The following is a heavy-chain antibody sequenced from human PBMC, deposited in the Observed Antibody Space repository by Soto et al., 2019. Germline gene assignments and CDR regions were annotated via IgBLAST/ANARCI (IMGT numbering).Heavy chain of an antibody. V-gene: IGHV3-23*01. J-gene: IGHJ4*02. D-gene: IGHD2-2*01. CDR1: GFTFSSYA. CDR2: ISGSGSST. CDR3: AKGDRNQPAVFDY. Sequence: SGGGLVQPGGSLRLSCAASGFTFSSYAMNWVRQAPGKGLEWVSGISGSGSSTYYSDSVRGRFTISRDNSKNTLYLQMNSLRAEDTTVYYCAKGDRNQPAVFDYWGQGTLVTVSS.